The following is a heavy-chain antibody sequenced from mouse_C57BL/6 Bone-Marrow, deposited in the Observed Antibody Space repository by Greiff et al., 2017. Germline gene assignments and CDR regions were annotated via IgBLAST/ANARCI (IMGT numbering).Heavy chain of an antibody. D-gene: IGHD3-2*02. Sequence: VQLQQSGAELVKPGASVKLSCKASGYTFTSYWVQWVKQRPGQGLEWIGEIDPSDSYTNYNQKFKGKATLTVDTSSSTAYMQLSSLTSEDSAVYYCARELRLPLYYYAMDYWGQGTSVTVSS. CDR2: IDPSDSYT. V-gene: IGHV1-50*01. CDR3: ARELRLPLYYYAMDY. CDR1: GYTFTSYW. J-gene: IGHJ4*01.